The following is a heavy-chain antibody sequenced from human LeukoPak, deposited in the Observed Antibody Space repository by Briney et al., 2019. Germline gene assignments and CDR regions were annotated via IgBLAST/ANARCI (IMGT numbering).Heavy chain of an antibody. CDR2: IYYTGST. Sequence: SETLSLTCTVSGCSISNYYWNWIRQPPGKGLEWIGYIYYTGSTNYNPSLKSRVTMSVDTSKNQFSLNLRSVTPEDTAVYYCARNLIPEQLVLNFWGQGTLVTVSS. D-gene: IGHD6-13*01. J-gene: IGHJ4*02. V-gene: IGHV4-59*01. CDR3: ARNLIPEQLVLNF. CDR1: GCSISNYY.